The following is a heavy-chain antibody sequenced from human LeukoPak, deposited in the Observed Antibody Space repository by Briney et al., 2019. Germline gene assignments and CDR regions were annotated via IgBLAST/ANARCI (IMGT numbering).Heavy chain of an antibody. CDR2: IWYDGSNQ. Sequence: PRGSLRLSCTASGFTFSNYGMHWVRQAPNKGLEWVAIIWYDGSNQYYADSVKGRFTVSRDSSKNTMYLQMNSLRAEDTAVYYCARDSELKVGGSFDYWGQGTLLTVSS. CDR3: ARDSELKVGGSFDY. J-gene: IGHJ4*02. CDR1: GFTFSNYG. D-gene: IGHD3-16*01. V-gene: IGHV3-33*01.